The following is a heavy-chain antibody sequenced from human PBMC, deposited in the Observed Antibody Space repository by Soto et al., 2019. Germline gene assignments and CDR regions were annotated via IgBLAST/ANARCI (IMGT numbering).Heavy chain of an antibody. CDR2: IYSGDRT. CDR3: ARGTYLPSFDY. J-gene: IGHJ4*02. D-gene: IGHD2-21*01. Sequence: PGGSLRLSCAASGFTVSSNYMSWVRQAPGKGLEWVSVIYSGDRTYYADSVKGRFTISRDNSKNTLYLQMNSLRAEDTAVYYCARGTYLPSFDYWGQGTLVTVSS. CDR1: GFTVSSNY. V-gene: IGHV3-66*01.